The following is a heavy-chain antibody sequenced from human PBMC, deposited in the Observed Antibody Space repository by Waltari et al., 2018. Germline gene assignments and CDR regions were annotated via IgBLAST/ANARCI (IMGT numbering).Heavy chain of an antibody. CDR1: GYSFTSYW. CDR2: INPSESYT. J-gene: IGHJ4*02. D-gene: IGHD4-17*01. CDR3: ATTYGDYDYFDY. V-gene: IGHV5-10-1*03. Sequence: EVQLVQSGAEVKKPGESLRISCKGSGYSFTSYWISRVRQMPGKCLEWMGRINPSESYTNYSPSVQGHVTISADKSISTAYLQWSSLKASDTAMYYCATTYGDYDYFDYWGQGTLVTVSS.